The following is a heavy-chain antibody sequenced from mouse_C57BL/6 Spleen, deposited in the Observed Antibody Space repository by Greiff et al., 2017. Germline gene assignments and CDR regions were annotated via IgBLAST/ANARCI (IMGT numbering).Heavy chain of an antibody. CDR2: IHPNSGST. CDR1: GYTFTSYW. Sequence: QVQLQQPGAELVKPGASVKLSCKASGYTFTSYWMHWVKQRPGQGLEWIGMIHPNSGSTNYNEKFKSKATLTVDKSSSTAYMQLSSLTSEDSAVYNCARRKLLYYAMDYWGQGTSVTVSS. CDR3: ARRKLLYYAMDY. V-gene: IGHV1-64*01. J-gene: IGHJ4*01. D-gene: IGHD2-12*01.